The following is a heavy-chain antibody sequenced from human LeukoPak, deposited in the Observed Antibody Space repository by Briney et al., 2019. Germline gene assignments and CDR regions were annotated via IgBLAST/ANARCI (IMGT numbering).Heavy chain of an antibody. CDR3: ARGLSEVFF. CDR2: INHIGST. CDR1: GGSFSGFY. D-gene: IGHD2-8*01. J-gene: IGHJ4*02. Sequence: SETLSLTCAASGGSFSGFYWSWIRQPPGKGLGWIGNINHIGSTNYNPSLKSRVSISVDTSKKQFSLRLSSVTAADTAVYYCARGLSEVFFWGQGTLVTVSS. V-gene: IGHV4-34*01.